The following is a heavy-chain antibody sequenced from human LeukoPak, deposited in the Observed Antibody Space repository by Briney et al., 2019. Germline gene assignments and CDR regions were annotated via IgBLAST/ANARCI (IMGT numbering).Heavy chain of an antibody. V-gene: IGHV3-53*01. Sequence: PGGSLRLSCAASGFTVITNDMTWVRQAPGEGREWVSVLYSDGNTKYADSVQGRFTISRDNSKTTLYLEMNSLSPDDTAVYYCARGVEPLAANTLAYWGQGTLVTVSS. CDR1: GFTVITND. CDR2: LYSDGNT. J-gene: IGHJ4*02. CDR3: ARGVEPLAANTLAY. D-gene: IGHD1-14*01.